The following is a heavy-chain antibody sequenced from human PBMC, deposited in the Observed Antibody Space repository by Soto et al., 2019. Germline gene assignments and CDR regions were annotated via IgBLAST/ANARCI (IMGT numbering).Heavy chain of an antibody. CDR2: IDPKSGDT. V-gene: IGHV1-2*02. CDR3: ARDYDKSGYDYFDP. CDR1: EYSFTGHY. J-gene: IGHJ5*02. D-gene: IGHD3-22*01. Sequence: QIQLIQSGAEAKKPGASVTVSCKASEYSFTGHYLHWVRQAPGQGLEWMGWIDPKSGDTKYAPKFQDRVTMTSDTSISTAYMDLTNLRYDDTAVYYCARDYDKSGYDYFDPWGQGTLVTVSS.